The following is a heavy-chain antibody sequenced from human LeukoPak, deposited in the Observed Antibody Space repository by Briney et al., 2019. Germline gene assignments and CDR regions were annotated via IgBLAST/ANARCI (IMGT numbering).Heavy chain of an antibody. Sequence: GGSMRLSCAASGFTFSSYSMNWVRQAPGKGLEWVSSISSSSSYIYYADSVKGRFTISRDNAKNSLYLQMNSLRAEDTAVYYCARDAEDAFDIWGQGTMVTVSS. CDR3: ARDAEDAFDI. V-gene: IGHV3-21*01. CDR1: GFTFSSYS. CDR2: ISSSSSYI. J-gene: IGHJ3*02.